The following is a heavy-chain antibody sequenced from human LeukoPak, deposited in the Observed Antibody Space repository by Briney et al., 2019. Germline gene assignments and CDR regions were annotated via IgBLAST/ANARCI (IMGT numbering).Heavy chain of an antibody. V-gene: IGHV3-23*01. CDR3: ATLWFGEERAHYYYYMDV. D-gene: IGHD3-10*01. J-gene: IGHJ6*03. CDR1: GFTFSSYG. CDR2: ISGSGGST. Sequence: GALRLSCAASGFTFSSYGMSWVRQAPGKGLEWVSAISGSGGSTYYADSVKGRFTISRDNSKNTLYLQMNSLRAEDTAVYYCATLWFGEERAHYYYYMDVWGKGTTVTISS.